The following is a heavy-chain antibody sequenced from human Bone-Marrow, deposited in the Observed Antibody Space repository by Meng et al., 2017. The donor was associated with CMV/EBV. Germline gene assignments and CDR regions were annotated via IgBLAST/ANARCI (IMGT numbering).Heavy chain of an antibody. Sequence: SCAASGFTVGSKYLSWVRQATGKGLEWVSVIYSGDDTYYAASVKGRFTISRDNSKNTLYLQMNSLRAEDTAVYYCARVMGGNFNFDYWGQGTLVTVSS. CDR3: ARVMGGNFNFDY. CDR2: IYSGDDT. D-gene: IGHD4-23*01. J-gene: IGHJ4*02. CDR1: GFTVGSKY. V-gene: IGHV3-66*01.